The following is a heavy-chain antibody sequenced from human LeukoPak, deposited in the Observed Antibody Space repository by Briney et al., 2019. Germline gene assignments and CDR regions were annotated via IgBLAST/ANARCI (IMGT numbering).Heavy chain of an antibody. CDR2: IYNTGST. Sequence: PGGSLRLSCAASGFTVSSNYMSWVRQAPGKGLEWVSVIYNTGSTFYADSVKGRFTISRDSSKNTVYLQMNSLRAEDTAVYYCAREVSGDWYLDYWGQGTLVTVSS. CDR3: AREVSGDWYLDY. J-gene: IGHJ4*02. CDR1: GFTVSSNY. V-gene: IGHV3-66*01. D-gene: IGHD3/OR15-3a*01.